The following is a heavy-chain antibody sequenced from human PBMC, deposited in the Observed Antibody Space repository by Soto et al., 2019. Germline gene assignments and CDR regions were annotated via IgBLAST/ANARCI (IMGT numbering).Heavy chain of an antibody. J-gene: IGHJ1*01. Sequence: VESLKISCKGSGYRFTSYWISWVRQMPGKGLEWMGRIDPSNSYTHYSPSFHGHVTISADNSISTAYLQWSNLRASDTAIYYCAFLDTSLDSEFWGQGTMVNVSA. CDR3: AFLDTSLDSEF. V-gene: IGHV5-10-1*01. CDR1: GYRFTSYW. CDR2: IDPSNSYT. D-gene: IGHD3-3*02.